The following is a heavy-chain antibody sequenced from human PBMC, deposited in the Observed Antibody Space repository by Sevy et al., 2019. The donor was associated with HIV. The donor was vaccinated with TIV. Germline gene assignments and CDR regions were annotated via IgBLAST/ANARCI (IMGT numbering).Heavy chain of an antibody. D-gene: IGHD3-3*01. CDR3: ASLGYDFWSGYYSPLPDDAFDI. J-gene: IGHJ3*02. CDR2: ISSSSSYI. CDR1: GLTFSSYW. V-gene: IGHV3-21*01. Sequence: GGSLRLSCAASGLTFSSYWMHWVRQAPGKGLEWVSSISSSSSYIYYADSVKGRFTISRDNAKNSLYLQMNSLRAEDTAVYYCASLGYDFWSGYYSPLPDDAFDIWGQGTMVTVSS.